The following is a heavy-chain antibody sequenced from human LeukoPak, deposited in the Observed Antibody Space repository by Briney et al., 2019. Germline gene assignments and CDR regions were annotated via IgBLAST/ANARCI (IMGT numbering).Heavy chain of an antibody. CDR1: GFTFNNAW. CDR3: ARAHIQDYTIVGLVDH. CDR2: ISSTSTYA. V-gene: IGHV3-21*01. J-gene: IGHJ5*02. D-gene: IGHD1-26*01. Sequence: PGGSLRLSCAASGFTFNNAWMNWVRHTPGQGLEWVSSISSTSTYAYYADSVRGRFTVSRDSAKNSLFLQMDNLRVEDTAIYYCARAHIQDYTIVGLVDHWGQGTLVTVSS.